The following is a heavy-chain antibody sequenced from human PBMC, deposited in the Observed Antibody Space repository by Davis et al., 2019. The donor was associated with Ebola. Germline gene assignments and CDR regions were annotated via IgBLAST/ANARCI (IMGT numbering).Heavy chain of an antibody. D-gene: IGHD6-13*01. CDR1: GGSFSGYH. CDR3: ARLGIEAVGTSSWYWFDP. V-gene: IGHV4-34*01. J-gene: IGHJ5*02. CDR2: INHSGST. Sequence: PSETLSLTCAVSGGSFSGYHWSWIRQPPGKGLEWIGEINHSGSTNYRPSLESRVIISADMSKNQFSLKLSSVTAADTAVYYCARLGIEAVGTSSWYWFDPWGQGTLVTVSS.